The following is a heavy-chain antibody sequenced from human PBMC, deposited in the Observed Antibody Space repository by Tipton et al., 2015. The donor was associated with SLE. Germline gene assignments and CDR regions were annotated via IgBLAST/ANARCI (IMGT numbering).Heavy chain of an antibody. CDR3: ARGLGYSYGYLY. CDR2: IYYSGST. J-gene: IGHJ4*02. CDR1: GGSISSYY. D-gene: IGHD5-18*01. Sequence: LRLSCTVSGGSISSYYWSWIRQPPGKGLEWIGYIYYSGSTNYNPSLKSRVTISVDTSKNQFSLKLSSVTAADTAVYYCARGLGYSYGYLYWGQGTLVTVSS. V-gene: IGHV4-59*01.